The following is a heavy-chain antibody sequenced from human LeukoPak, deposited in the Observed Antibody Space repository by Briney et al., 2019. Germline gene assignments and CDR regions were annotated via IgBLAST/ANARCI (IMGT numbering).Heavy chain of an antibody. Sequence: SETLSLTCTVSGVSISSSNWWSWVRQPPGKGLEWIGRIFHSGTTDYKTSLKGRVTISVDTSKNQFSLKLSSVTAADTAVYYCARGRALPLIAVAGTGYYYYMDVWGKGTTVTVSS. CDR2: IFHSGTT. CDR3: ARGRALPLIAVAGTGYYYYMDV. V-gene: IGHV4-4*02. D-gene: IGHD6-19*01. CDR1: GVSISSSNW. J-gene: IGHJ6*03.